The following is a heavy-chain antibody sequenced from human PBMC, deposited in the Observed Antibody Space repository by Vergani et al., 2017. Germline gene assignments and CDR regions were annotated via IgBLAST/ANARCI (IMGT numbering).Heavy chain of an antibody. CDR2: ISSSSSYI. J-gene: IGHJ4*02. V-gene: IGHV3-21*01. Sequence: EVQLVESGGGLVKPGGSLRLSCAASGFTFSSYSMNWVRQAPGKGLEWVSSISSSSSYIYYADSLKGRFTISRDNAKNSLYLQMNSLRAEYTAMYYCARDLRGIAATGTLDFGYWGQGTLVTVSS. CDR1: GFTFSSYS. D-gene: IGHD6-13*01. CDR3: ARDLRGIAATGTLDFGY.